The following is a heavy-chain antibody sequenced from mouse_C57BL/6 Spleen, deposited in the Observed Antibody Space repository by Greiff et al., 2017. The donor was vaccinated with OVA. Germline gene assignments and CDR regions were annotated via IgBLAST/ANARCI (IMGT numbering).Heavy chain of an antibody. CDR2: ISSGSSTI. Sequence: EVKLVESGGGLVKPGGSLKLSCAASGFTFSDYGMHWVRQAPEKGLEWVAYISSGSSTIYYADTVKGRFTISRDNAKNTLFLQMTSLRSEDTAMYYCARDYYGSSSPFDYWGQGTTLTVSS. D-gene: IGHD1-1*01. CDR1: GFTFSDYG. CDR3: ARDYYGSSSPFDY. J-gene: IGHJ2*01. V-gene: IGHV5-17*01.